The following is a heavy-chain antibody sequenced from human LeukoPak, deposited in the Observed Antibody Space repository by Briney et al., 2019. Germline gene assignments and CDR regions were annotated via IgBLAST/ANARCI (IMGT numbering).Heavy chain of an antibody. V-gene: IGHV3-30*03. CDR3: ARVQSGSDAFDI. J-gene: IGHJ3*02. CDR2: ISTDGSNR. CDR1: GFTFNYYG. Sequence: PGRSLRLSCAASGFTFNYYGMHWVRQAPGKGPEWVAAISTDGSNRFYADSVKGRFTFSRDNSKNTLYLQMNSLRAEDTATYYCARVQSGSDAFDIWGQGRMVTVSS.